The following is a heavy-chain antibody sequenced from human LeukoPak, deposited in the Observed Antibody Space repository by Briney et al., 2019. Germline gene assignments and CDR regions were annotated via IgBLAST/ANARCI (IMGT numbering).Heavy chain of an antibody. J-gene: IGHJ4*02. D-gene: IGHD3-10*01. V-gene: IGHV4-34*01. CDR1: GGCLSGYY. CDR3: ARGRGPYYYGSGSRAPFFDY. Sequence: SETLALTCAVYGGCLSGYYWSWIRQPPGKGLEWIGEINHSGSTNYNPSLKSRVTISVDTSKNQFSLKLSSVTAADTAVYYCARGRGPYYYGSGSRAPFFDYWGQGTLVTVSS. CDR2: INHSGST.